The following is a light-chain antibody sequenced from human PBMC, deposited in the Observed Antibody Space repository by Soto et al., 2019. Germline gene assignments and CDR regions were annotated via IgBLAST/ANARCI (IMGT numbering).Light chain of an antibody. V-gene: IGLV2-14*01. CDR1: STDVGAYNY. CDR3: SSYTTSSIYV. J-gene: IGLJ1*01. Sequence: QSALTQPASVSGSPGQSITISCTGTSTDVGAYNYVSWYQQHPGKAPKLMIFEVSNRPSGICGCLSGSKSGNTASLTISGLQAEDEAEYSCSSYTTSSIYVFGTGTKLTVL. CDR2: EVS.